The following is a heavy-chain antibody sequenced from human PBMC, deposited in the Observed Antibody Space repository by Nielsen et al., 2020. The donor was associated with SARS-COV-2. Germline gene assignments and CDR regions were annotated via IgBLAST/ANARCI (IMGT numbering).Heavy chain of an antibody. CDR1: GFTFSSYA. J-gene: IGHJ4*02. CDR3: AKTLVRFLGWLQELDY. D-gene: IGHD3-3*01. Sequence: GESLKISCAASGFTFSSYAMSWVRPAPGKGLEWVSVISGSGGSTYYADSVKGRFTISRDNSKNTLYLQMNSLRAEDTAVYYCAKTLVRFLGWLQELDYWGQGTLVTVSS. CDR2: ISGSGGST. V-gene: IGHV3-23*01.